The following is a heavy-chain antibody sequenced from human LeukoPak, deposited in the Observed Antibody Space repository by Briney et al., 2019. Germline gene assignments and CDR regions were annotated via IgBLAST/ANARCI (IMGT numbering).Heavy chain of an antibody. CDR1: GFTFSSYG. V-gene: IGHV3-30*02. J-gene: IGHJ4*02. D-gene: IGHD3-10*01. CDR3: AKDLGLWFGELSDY. Sequence: GGSLRLSCAASGFTFSSYGMHWVRQAPGKGLEWVAFIRYDGSNKYYADSVKGRFTISRDNSKNTLYLQMNSLRAEDTAAYYCAKDLGLWFGELSDYWGQGTLVTVSS. CDR2: IRYDGSNK.